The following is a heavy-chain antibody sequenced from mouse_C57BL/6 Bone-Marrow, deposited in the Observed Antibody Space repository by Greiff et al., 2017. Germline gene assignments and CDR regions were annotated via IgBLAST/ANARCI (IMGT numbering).Heavy chain of an antibody. CDR2: VNPYNGGT. D-gene: IGHD1-1*01. CDR1: GYTFTDYY. Sequence: VQLKQSGPVLVKPGASVKMSCKASGYTFTDYYMNWVKQSHGKSLEWIGVVNPYNGGTSYNQKFKGKATLTVDKSSSTAYMELNSLTSEDSAVYYCARDRVLYYGSRSFDYWGQGTTLTVAS. J-gene: IGHJ2*01. CDR3: ARDRVLYYGSRSFDY. V-gene: IGHV1-19*01.